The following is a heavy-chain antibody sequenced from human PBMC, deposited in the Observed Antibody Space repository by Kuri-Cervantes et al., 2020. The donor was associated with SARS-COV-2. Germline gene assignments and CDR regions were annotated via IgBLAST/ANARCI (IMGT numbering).Heavy chain of an antibody. Sequence: GESLKISCAASGFTFSSYAMSWVRQAPGKGLEWVSAISGSGGSTYYADSVKGRFTISRDNAKNSLYLQMNSLRAEDTAVYYCTRVAKSTTDYWGQGTLVTVSS. D-gene: IGHD2-2*01. CDR1: GFTFSSYA. J-gene: IGHJ4*02. V-gene: IGHV3-23*01. CDR3: TRVAKSTTDY. CDR2: ISGSGGST.